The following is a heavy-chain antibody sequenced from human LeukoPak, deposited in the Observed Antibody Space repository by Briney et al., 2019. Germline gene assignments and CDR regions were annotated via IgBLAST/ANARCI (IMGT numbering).Heavy chain of an antibody. V-gene: IGHV4-61*02. CDR2: IYTSGST. CDR1: GGSISSGSYY. D-gene: IGHD3-10*01. J-gene: IGHJ5*02. CDR3: ARGDYGSGTYLWGS. Sequence: SETLSLTCTVSGGSISSGSYYWSWIRQPAGKGLEWIGRIYTSGSTNYNPSLKSRVTMSVDTSRNQFSLKLTSVTAADTAVYYCARGDYGSGTYLWGSWGQGILVTVSP.